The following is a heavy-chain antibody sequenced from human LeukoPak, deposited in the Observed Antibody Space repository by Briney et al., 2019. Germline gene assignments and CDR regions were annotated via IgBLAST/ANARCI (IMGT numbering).Heavy chain of an antibody. CDR3: ARDRAAGPSFDY. Sequence: GASVKVSCKASGYTFTGYYMHWVRQAPGQGLEWMGRINPNSGGTNYAQKFQGRVTMTRDTSISTAYMELSRLRSDDTAVYYCARDRAAGPSFDYWGQGTLVTVSS. V-gene: IGHV1-2*06. J-gene: IGHJ4*02. CDR2: INPNSGGT. CDR1: GYTFTGYY.